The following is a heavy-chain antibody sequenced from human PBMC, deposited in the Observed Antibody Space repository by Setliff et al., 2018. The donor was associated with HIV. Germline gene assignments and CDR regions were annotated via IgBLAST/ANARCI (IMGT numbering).Heavy chain of an antibody. D-gene: IGHD3-16*01. CDR3: ARDGGEY. J-gene: IGHJ4*02. Sequence: GGSLRLSCAASGFTFSRYWMSWVRQAPGKGLEWVANINQDGSEKYYGDSVQGRFTVSRDNAENSVYLQMNSLRAEDTAVYYCARDGGEYWGQGTLVTVS. CDR2: INQDGSEK. CDR1: GFTFSRYW. V-gene: IGHV3-7*01.